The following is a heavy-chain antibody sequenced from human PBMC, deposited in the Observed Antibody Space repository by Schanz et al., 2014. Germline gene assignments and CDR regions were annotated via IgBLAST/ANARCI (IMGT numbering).Heavy chain of an antibody. Sequence: QVRLEQSAAEVKKPGASVKVSCTSYGNTFTAYYVNWVRQAPGQGLEWMGWINPDNGDTKYAPKFLGSSTVTSDASISPAYMELTGRQSDDTGVYYCTSPGSPNFWEFDYWGDGALVTVSS. CDR1: GNTFTAYY. V-gene: IGHV1-2*02. CDR3: TSPGSPNFWEFDY. J-gene: IGHJ5*01. CDR2: INPDNGDT. D-gene: IGHD1-26*01.